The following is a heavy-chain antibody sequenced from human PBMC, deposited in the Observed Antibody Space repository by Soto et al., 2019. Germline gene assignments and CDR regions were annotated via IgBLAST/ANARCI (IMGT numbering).Heavy chain of an antibody. J-gene: IGHJ4*02. CDR3: ARDPYSSSWYSPYYFDY. D-gene: IGHD6-13*01. CDR2: ITSSGSTT. V-gene: IGHV3-11*04. CDR1: GFTFSDYY. Sequence: GGSLRLSCAASGFTFSDYYMSWIRQAPGKGLEWVSSITSSGSTTYYTDSVKGRFTISRDNAKNSLYLQMNSLRAEDTAVYYCARDPYSSSWYSPYYFDYWGQGTLVTVSS.